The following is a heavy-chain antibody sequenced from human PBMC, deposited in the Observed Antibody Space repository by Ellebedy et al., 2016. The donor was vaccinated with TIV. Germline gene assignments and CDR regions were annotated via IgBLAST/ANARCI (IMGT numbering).Heavy chain of an antibody. J-gene: IGHJ6*02. CDR1: GFTFSGYW. CDR3: AISIDRGVINFYYYGMDV. V-gene: IGHV3-7*02. D-gene: IGHD3-10*01. Sequence: GGSLRLXXAASGFTFSGYWISWVRQAPGKGLEWVANIKEDGSEKYYVDSVKGRFTISRDNAKNSLYLQMNSLRAEDTAVYFCAISIDRGVINFYYYGMDVWGQGTTVTVSS. CDR2: IKEDGSEK.